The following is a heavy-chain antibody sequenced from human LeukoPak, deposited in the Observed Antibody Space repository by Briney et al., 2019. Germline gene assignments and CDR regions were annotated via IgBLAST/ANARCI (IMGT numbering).Heavy chain of an antibody. D-gene: IGHD6-19*01. J-gene: IGHJ4*02. CDR2: ISSISTNM. CDR1: GFTFSNYN. CDR3: ARDDTAVAGTELDY. V-gene: IGHV3-21*01. Sequence: GGSLRLSCAASGFTFSNYNMNWVRQAPGKGLEWVSYISSISTNMYYTDSVKGRFTISRDNAKNSLYLQMNSLRAEDTAVYYCARDDTAVAGTELDYWGQGTLVTVSS.